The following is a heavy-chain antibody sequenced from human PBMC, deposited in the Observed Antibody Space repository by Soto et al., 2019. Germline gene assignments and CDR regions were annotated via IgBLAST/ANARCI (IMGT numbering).Heavy chain of an antibody. D-gene: IGHD3-16*01. CDR3: AGGGLNYHFAKMDF. Sequence: QVQLVESGGGVGQPGRSLRLSCAASGFTFSPYTMHWVRQTPGKGLEWVAVISYDGSDKNYADSVRGRFTISRDNSKNTLFLQMSSLRAEDTALYYCAGGGLNYHFAKMDFWGQGTLVTVSS. J-gene: IGHJ4*02. CDR2: ISYDGSDK. V-gene: IGHV3-30-3*01. CDR1: GFTFSPYT.